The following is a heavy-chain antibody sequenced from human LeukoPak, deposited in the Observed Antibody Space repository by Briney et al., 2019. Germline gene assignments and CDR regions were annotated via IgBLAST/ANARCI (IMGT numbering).Heavy chain of an antibody. CDR3: ATGEGSSDFDY. D-gene: IGHD1-26*01. CDR1: GGSISSSSYY. Sequence: SETLSLTCTVSGGSISSSSYYWGWIRQPPGKGLEWIGSIYYSGNTYYTPSLKSRVTISVDTSKTQFSLKLSPVTAADTAVYYCATGEGSSDFDYWGQGTLVTVSS. J-gene: IGHJ4*02. CDR2: IYYSGNT. V-gene: IGHV4-39*07.